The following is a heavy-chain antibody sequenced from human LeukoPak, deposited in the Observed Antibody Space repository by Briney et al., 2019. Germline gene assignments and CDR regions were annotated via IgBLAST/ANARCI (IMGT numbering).Heavy chain of an antibody. J-gene: IGHJ4*02. CDR1: GFSFSSYS. CDR2: ISSSSSTI. D-gene: IGHD1-26*01. Sequence: GGSLRLSCAASGFSFSSYSMNWVRQAPGKGLEWVSYISSSSSTIYYADSVKGRFTISRDNAKNSLYLQMNSLRDEDTAVYYCATEYYGSYNFRGQGSLVTVSS. CDR3: ATEYYGSYNF. V-gene: IGHV3-48*02.